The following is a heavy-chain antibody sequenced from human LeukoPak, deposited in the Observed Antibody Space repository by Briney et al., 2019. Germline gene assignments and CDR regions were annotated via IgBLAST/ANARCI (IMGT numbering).Heavy chain of an antibody. Sequence: GGSLRLSCAASGFTFSSYSMNWVRQAPGKGLEWVSSISSSSSYIYYADSVKGRFTISRDNAKNSLYLQMNSLRAEDTAVYYCARQVGATTERYFQHWGQGTLVTVSS. CDR1: GFTFSSYS. V-gene: IGHV3-21*01. CDR3: ARQVGATTERYFQH. J-gene: IGHJ1*01. D-gene: IGHD1-26*01. CDR2: ISSSSSYI.